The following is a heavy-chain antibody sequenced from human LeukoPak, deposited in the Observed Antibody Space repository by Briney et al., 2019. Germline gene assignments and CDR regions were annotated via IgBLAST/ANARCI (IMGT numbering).Heavy chain of an antibody. V-gene: IGHV3-23*01. CDR1: GSTFSSYA. D-gene: IGHD2-2*01. CDR3: AKDFIGYCSSTSCYWHAFDI. CDR2: VSGSGGST. J-gene: IGHJ3*02. Sequence: SGGSLRLSCAASGSTFSSYAMSWVRQAPGKGLEWVSAVSGSGGSTYYADSVKGRFTISRVNSKNTLYLQMNSLRAEDTAVYYCAKDFIGYCSSTSCYWHAFDIWGQGTMVTVSS.